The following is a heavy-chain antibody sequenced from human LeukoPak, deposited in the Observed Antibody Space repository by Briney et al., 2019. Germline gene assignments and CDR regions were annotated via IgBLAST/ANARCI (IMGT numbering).Heavy chain of an antibody. Sequence: PSETLSLTCTVSGGSISSSSYYWGWIRQPPGKGLEWIGSIYYSGSTYYNPSLKSRVTISVDTSKNQFSLKLSSVTAADTAVYYCARHETYYGSGSYYNADYWGQGTLVTVSS. V-gene: IGHV4-39*01. CDR3: ARHETYYGSGSYYNADY. CDR2: IYYSGST. J-gene: IGHJ4*02. D-gene: IGHD3-10*01. CDR1: GGSISSSSYY.